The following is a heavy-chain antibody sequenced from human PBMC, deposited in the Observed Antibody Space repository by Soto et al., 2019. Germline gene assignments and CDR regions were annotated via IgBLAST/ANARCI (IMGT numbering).Heavy chain of an antibody. CDR2: IYYSGST. Sequence: QLQLQESGPGLVKPSETLSLTCTVSGGSISSSSYYWGWIRQPPGKGLEWIGSIYYSGSTYYNPSLKSRVTISVDTSKNQFSLKLSSVTAADTAVYYWARRRRQAVAGTWGDFDYWGQGTLVTVSS. CDR1: GGSISSSSYY. D-gene: IGHD6-19*01. J-gene: IGHJ4*02. CDR3: ARRRRQAVAGTWGDFDY. V-gene: IGHV4-39*01.